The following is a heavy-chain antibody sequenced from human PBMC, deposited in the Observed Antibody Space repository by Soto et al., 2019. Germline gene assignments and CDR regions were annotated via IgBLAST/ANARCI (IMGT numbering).Heavy chain of an antibody. D-gene: IGHD1-26*01. CDR2: IYPGDSDT. CDR3: ARSGELHHVLGATYYYYYGMDV. J-gene: IGHJ6*02. CDR1: GYSFTSYW. V-gene: IGHV5-51*01. Sequence: VESLNISCKGSGYSFTSYWIGWVRQMPGKGLEWMGIIYPGDSDTRYSPSFQGQVTISADKSISTAYLQWSSLKASDTAMYYCARSGELHHVLGATYYYYYGMDVWGQGPTVTVSS.